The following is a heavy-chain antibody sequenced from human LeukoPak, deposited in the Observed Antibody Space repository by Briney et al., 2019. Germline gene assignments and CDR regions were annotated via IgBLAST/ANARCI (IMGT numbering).Heavy chain of an antibody. CDR3: ARGRSYYGSGSYQGAAEYYYYYYYMDV. Sequence: GGSLRLSCAASGFTFSSYWMSWVRQAPGRGLEWVANIKQGGSEKYYVDSVKGRFTISRDNAKNSLYLQMNSLRAEDTAVYYCARGRSYYGSGSYQGAAEYYYYYYYMDVWGKGTTVTIAS. J-gene: IGHJ6*03. CDR2: IKQGGSEK. V-gene: IGHV3-7*01. D-gene: IGHD3-10*01. CDR1: GFTFSSYW.